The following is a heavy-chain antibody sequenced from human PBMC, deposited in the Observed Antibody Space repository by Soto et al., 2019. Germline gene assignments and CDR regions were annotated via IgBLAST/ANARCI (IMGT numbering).Heavy chain of an antibody. D-gene: IGHD2-2*03. CDR1: GFTFSSYA. J-gene: IGHJ4*02. Sequence: PGGSLRLSFTASGFTFSSYAMSWVRQAPGKGLEWVSVISGSGDTTYYADSVKGRFTISRDNSKNTLYLQMNSLIVEDTAVYYCAKVPGPGYCRSISCPFHXWGQVTLFTVSX. CDR3: AKVPGPGYCRSISCPFHX. V-gene: IGHV3-23*01. CDR2: ISGSGDTT.